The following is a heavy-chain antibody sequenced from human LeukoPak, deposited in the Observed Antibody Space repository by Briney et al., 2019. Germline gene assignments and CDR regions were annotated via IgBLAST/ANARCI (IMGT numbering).Heavy chain of an antibody. D-gene: IGHD3-22*01. V-gene: IGHV3-53*01. CDR1: ELTLSSNY. J-gene: IGHJ4*02. CDR2: IYSGGST. Sequence: GGSLRLSCAASELTLSSNYMSWIRQAPGRGLEWVSFIYSGGSTYYADSVRGRFIISRDNSKNTLYLQMNSLRAEDTAVYYCANELDYYDSSGYALDYWGQGTLVTVSS. CDR3: ANELDYYDSSGYALDY.